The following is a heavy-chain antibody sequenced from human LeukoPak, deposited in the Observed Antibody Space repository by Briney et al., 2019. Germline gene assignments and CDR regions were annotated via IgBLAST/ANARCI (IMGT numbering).Heavy chain of an antibody. Sequence: PGGSLRLSCAASGFMFSGNWMSWVRQAPGKGLEWVSSISSSSSYIYYADSVKGRFTISRDNAKNSLYLQMNSLRAEDTAVYYCASDGDRSGYTFDIWGQGTMVTVSS. CDR3: ASDGDRSGYTFDI. CDR2: ISSSSSYI. J-gene: IGHJ3*02. V-gene: IGHV3-21*01. D-gene: IGHD3-22*01. CDR1: GFMFSGNW.